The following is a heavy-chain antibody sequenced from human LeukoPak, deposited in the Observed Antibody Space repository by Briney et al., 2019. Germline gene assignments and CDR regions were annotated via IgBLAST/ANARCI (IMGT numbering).Heavy chain of an antibody. Sequence: ASVKVSCKASGYTFTSYYMHWVRQAPGQGLEWMGWINTNTGNPTYAQGFTGRFVFSLDTSVSTAYLQISGLKAEDTAVYYCAREITTVNPWGQGTLVTVSS. CDR1: GYTFTSYY. CDR2: INTNTGNP. CDR3: AREITTVNP. D-gene: IGHD4-17*01. V-gene: IGHV7-4-1*02. J-gene: IGHJ5*02.